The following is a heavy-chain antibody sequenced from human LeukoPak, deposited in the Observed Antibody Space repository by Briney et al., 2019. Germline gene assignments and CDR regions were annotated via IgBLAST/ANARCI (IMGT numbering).Heavy chain of an antibody. Sequence: ASVKVSCKAFGYTFTGYYMHWVRQAPGQGLEWMGWINPNSGGTNYAQKLQGRVTMTTDTSTSTAYMELRSLRSDDTAVYYCARDTAMVTLHRYFDYWGQGTLVTVSS. CDR1: GYTFTGYY. CDR2: INPNSGGT. V-gene: IGHV1-2*02. D-gene: IGHD5-18*01. J-gene: IGHJ4*02. CDR3: ARDTAMVTLHRYFDY.